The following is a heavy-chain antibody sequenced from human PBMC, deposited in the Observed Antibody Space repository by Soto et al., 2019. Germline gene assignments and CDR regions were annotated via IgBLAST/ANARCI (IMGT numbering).Heavy chain of an antibody. J-gene: IGHJ4*02. D-gene: IGHD1-26*01. CDR3: ARGYGAD. V-gene: IGHV3-66*01. CDR2: MYSGGTT. CDR1: GVTVSSNY. Sequence: EVPLVVSGGGLVQPGGSLRLSCAASGVTVSSNYMSWVRQAPGKGLEWVSVMYSGGTTYYADSVKGRFTISRDNAKNTLYLQMNSLRAEDTAVYYCARGYGADWGQGTLVTVSS.